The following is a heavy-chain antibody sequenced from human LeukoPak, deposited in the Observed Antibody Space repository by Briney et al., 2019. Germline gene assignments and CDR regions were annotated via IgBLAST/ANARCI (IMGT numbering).Heavy chain of an antibody. CDR2: IYTSGST. CDR1: GGSISSYY. CDR3: ARGERGSLFYYYYMDV. J-gene: IGHJ6*03. V-gene: IGHV4-4*07. D-gene: IGHD3-16*01. Sequence: SETLSLTCTVSGGSISSYYWSWIRQPAGKGQEWIGRIYTSGSTNYNPSLKSRVTMSVDTSKNQFSLKLSSVTAADTAVYYCARGERGSLFYYYYMDVWGKGTTVTVSS.